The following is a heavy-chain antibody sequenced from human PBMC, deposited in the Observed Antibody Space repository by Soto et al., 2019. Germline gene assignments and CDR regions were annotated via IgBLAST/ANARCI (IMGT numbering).Heavy chain of an antibody. CDR1: GGSITSGGYY. CDR3: ARRGPGTYFDY. D-gene: IGHD6-13*01. Sequence: SETLSLTCTVSGGSITSGGYYWSWIRQHPGKGLEWIGYIYYSGFTYYNPSLKSRVTISVDNSKNTLYLQMNSLRTEDTAVYYCARRGPGTYFDYWGQGTLVTAPQ. J-gene: IGHJ4*02. CDR2: IYYSGFT. V-gene: IGHV4-31*03.